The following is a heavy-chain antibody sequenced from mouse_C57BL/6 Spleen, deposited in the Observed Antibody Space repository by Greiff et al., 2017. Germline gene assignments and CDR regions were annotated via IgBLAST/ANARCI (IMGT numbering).Heavy chain of an antibody. V-gene: IGHV1-53*01. CDR3: ARGGQRGYYAMDY. CDR1: GYTFTSYW. Sequence: QVQLQQSGTELVKPGASVKLSCKASGYTFTSYWMHWVKQRPGQGLEWIGNINPSNGGTNYNEKFKRKATLTVDKSSSTAYMQLSSLTSEDSAVYYCARGGQRGYYAMDYGGQGTSVTVSS. J-gene: IGHJ4*01. CDR2: INPSNGGT.